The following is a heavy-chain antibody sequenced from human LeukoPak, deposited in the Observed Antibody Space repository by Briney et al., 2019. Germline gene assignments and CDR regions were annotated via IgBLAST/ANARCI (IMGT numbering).Heavy chain of an antibody. CDR2: IIPILGIA. CDR3: ARETNYYDSSGSLVDAFDI. D-gene: IGHD3-22*01. V-gene: IGHV1-69*04. CDR1: GGTFSSYT. J-gene: IGHJ3*02. Sequence: GASVKVSCKASGGTFSSYTISWVRQAPGQGLEWMGRIIPILGIANYAQKFQGRVTITADKSTSTAYIELRNLRSEGTAVYYCARETNYYDSSGSLVDAFDIWGQGTMVTVSS.